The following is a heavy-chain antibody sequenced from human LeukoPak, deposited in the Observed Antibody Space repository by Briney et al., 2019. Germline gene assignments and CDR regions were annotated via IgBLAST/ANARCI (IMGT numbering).Heavy chain of an antibody. D-gene: IGHD1-26*01. Sequence: GGSLRLSCEASGXIVSGNYMSWVRQAPGKGLEWLSILYIIGTTYYADSVKGRFTISRDNSKNTLFLQMDSLRVDDTAVYYCARAGLWEMDAFDIWGQGTLVTVSS. CDR1: GXIVSGNY. CDR3: ARAGLWEMDAFDI. V-gene: IGHV3-66*01. J-gene: IGHJ3*02. CDR2: LYIIGTT.